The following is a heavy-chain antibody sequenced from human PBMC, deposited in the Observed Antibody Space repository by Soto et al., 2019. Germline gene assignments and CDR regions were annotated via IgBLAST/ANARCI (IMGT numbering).Heavy chain of an antibody. Sequence: HVQLRESGPGLVKPSETLSLSCSVSGASLLSSYWSWVRQPAGKGLEWIGHIFSNGQTSNNPSLKSRLTMSIDPSKDLFSLNLSSVTAADTAVYYCAKGWDAKYFDEWGQGTLVTVSS. J-gene: IGHJ4*02. CDR3: AKGWDAKYFDE. V-gene: IGHV4-4*07. D-gene: IGHD6-19*01. CDR2: IFSNGQT. CDR1: GASLLSSY.